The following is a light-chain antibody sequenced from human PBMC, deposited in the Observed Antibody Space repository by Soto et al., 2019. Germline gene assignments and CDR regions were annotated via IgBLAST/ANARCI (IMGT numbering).Light chain of an antibody. J-gene: IGKJ3*01. CDR3: QRYDSAQGFS. CDR2: AAS. Sequence: DIQMTQSPSSLSASVGDRVTITCRASQAISNYLAWYQQKPGKVPKILIYAASTLQSGVPSRFSGSGSGTDFTLTISSLQPEDVATYYCQRYDSAQGFSFGPGTKVEI. V-gene: IGKV1-27*01. CDR1: QAISNY.